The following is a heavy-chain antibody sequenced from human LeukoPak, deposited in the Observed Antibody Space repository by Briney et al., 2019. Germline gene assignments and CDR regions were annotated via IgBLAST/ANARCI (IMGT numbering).Heavy chain of an antibody. CDR1: GYTFTSYY. CDR3: AGLREAVSGGDY. CDR2: INPSGGST. Sequence: ASVKVSCKASGYTFTSYYIHWVRQAPGQGLEWMGIINPSGGSTTYAHKFQGRVTMTRDTSTSTVYMELSSLRSEDTAVYYCAGLREAVSGGDYWGQGTLVTVSS. J-gene: IGHJ4*02. D-gene: IGHD6-19*01. V-gene: IGHV1-46*01.